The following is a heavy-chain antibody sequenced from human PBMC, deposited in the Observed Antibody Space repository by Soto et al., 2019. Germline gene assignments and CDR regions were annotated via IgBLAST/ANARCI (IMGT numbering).Heavy chain of an antibody. CDR2: IYYSGST. Sequence: PSETLSLTCTVSGGSISSSSYYWGWIRQPPGKGLEWIGSIYYSGSTYYNPSLKSRVTISVDTSKNQFSLKLSSVTAADTAVYYCAGVTYNWNYAPLGMDVWGQGTTVTVSS. CDR3: AGVTYNWNYAPLGMDV. J-gene: IGHJ6*02. CDR1: GGSISSSSYY. V-gene: IGHV4-39*01. D-gene: IGHD1-7*01.